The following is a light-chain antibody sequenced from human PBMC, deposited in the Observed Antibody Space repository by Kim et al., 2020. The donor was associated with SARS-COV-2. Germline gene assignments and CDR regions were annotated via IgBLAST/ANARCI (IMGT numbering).Light chain of an antibody. Sequence: QTVVTQESSFSVSPGGTVTLTCGLSSGSVSTSYYPSWYQQTPGQAPRTLIYNTTIRSSGVPDRCSGSILGDKAALTITGAQADDESDYYCMLYMGSGTWAFGGGTQLTVL. CDR1: SGSVSTSYY. CDR3: MLYMGSGTWA. CDR2: NTT. J-gene: IGLJ3*02. V-gene: IGLV8-61*01.